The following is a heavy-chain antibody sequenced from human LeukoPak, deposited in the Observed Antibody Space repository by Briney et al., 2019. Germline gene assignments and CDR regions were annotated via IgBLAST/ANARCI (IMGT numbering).Heavy chain of an antibody. CDR2: IYYSGST. D-gene: IGHD3-10*01. V-gene: IGHV4-59*01. Sequence: PSETLSLTCTVSGGSISSYYWSWIQQPPGKGLEWIGYIYYSGSTNYNPSLKSRVTISVDTSKNQFSLKLSSVTAADTAVYYCARGGGYYYGSGSPAGAFDIWGQGTMVTVSS. CDR1: GGSISSYY. CDR3: ARGGGYYYGSGSPAGAFDI. J-gene: IGHJ3*02.